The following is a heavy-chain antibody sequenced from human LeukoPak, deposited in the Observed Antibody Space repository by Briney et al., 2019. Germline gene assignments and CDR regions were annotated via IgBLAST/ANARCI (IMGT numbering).Heavy chain of an antibody. CDR3: ARSPDCGGGSCCSIWYFDL. CDR1: GGSISSSSYN. CDR2: IYYTGST. Sequence: SETLSLTCTVSGGSISSSSYNWGWIRQPPGKGLEWIGSIYYTGSTYYNPSLKSRVTISVDTSKNQFSLKLSSVTAADTTVYYCARSPDCGGGSCCSIWYFDLWGRGTLVTVSS. V-gene: IGHV4-39*01. D-gene: IGHD2-15*01. J-gene: IGHJ2*01.